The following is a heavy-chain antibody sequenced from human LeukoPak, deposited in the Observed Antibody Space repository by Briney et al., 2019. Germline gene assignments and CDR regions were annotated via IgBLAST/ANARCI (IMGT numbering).Heavy chain of an antibody. Sequence: GGSLRLSCAASGFTFSDYWMHWVRQAPGKGLEWVANIKQDGSEKTYSDSVKGRFTISRDNAKNSLFLQMNSLRAEDTAMYYCARDRRDMCLGFWGQGTLVIVSS. CDR1: GFTFSDYW. V-gene: IGHV3-7*03. CDR2: IKQDGSEK. CDR3: ARDRRDMCLGF. D-gene: IGHD5/OR15-5a*01. J-gene: IGHJ4*02.